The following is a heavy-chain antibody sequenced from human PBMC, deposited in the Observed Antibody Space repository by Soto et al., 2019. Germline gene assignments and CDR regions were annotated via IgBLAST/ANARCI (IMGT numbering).Heavy chain of an antibody. CDR2: ISWNSGSI. CDR3: AKDRGMVRGVITYYFDY. V-gene: IGHV3-9*01. CDR1: GFTFDDYA. Sequence: PGGSLRLSCAASGFTFDDYAMHWVRQAPGKGLEWVSGISWNSGSIGYADSVKGRFTISRDNAKNSLYLQMNSLRAEDTALYYCAKDRGMVRGVITYYFDYWGQGTLVTVSS. D-gene: IGHD3-10*01. J-gene: IGHJ4*02.